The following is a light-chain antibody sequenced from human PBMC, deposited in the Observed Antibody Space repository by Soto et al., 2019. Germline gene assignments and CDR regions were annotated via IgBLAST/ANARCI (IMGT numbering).Light chain of an antibody. CDR3: SSYGGSSSALSV. CDR2: DVS. V-gene: IGLV2-14*03. J-gene: IGLJ1*01. CDR1: SSDVGGSKY. Sequence: QSALTQPASVSGSPGQSITISCTGTSSDVGGSKYVSWYQQHPGQAPKLMIYDVSNRPSGISARCSGSKSGYTAAMTSSGLQPEDDDDYYCSSYGGSSSALSVFGTGTKLTVL.